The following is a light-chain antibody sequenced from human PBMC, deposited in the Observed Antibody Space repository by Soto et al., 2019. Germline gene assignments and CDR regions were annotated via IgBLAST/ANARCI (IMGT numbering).Light chain of an antibody. V-gene: IGKV1-39*01. CDR3: QHGYSTPLT. CDR2: AAS. Sequence: DIQLTQSPSSLSASVGDRVTITCLASQSISTYLRWYQQKPGKAPNLLIYAASTLESGVPARFSGSGSGTEFTLTISSLQPEDFATYFCQHGYSTPLTFGGGTKVDI. J-gene: IGKJ4*01. CDR1: QSISTY.